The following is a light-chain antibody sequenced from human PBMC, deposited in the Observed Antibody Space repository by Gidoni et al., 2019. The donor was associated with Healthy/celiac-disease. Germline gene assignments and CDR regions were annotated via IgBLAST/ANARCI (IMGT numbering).Light chain of an antibody. Sequence: DIVMSQSPDSLAVSLGERDTINCKSSQSVLYSSNNKNYLAWYQQKPGQPPKLLIYWASTRESGVPDRFSGSGSGTDFTLTISSLQAEDVAVYYCQQSYSTPPTFGGGTKVEIK. V-gene: IGKV4-1*01. CDR2: WAS. CDR3: QQSYSTPPT. J-gene: IGKJ4*01. CDR1: QSVLYSSNNKNY.